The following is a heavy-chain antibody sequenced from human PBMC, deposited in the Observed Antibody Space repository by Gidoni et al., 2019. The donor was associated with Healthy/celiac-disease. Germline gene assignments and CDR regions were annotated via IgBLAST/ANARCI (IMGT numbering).Heavy chain of an antibody. CDR2: IIPIFGTA. Sequence: QVQLVQSGAEAKKPGSSVKVSCKASGGTSSGYAISWVRQAPGKGLEWMGGIIPIFGTANYAQKFQGRVTITADESTSTAYMELSSLRSEDTAVYYCAREKSGGGFDYWGQGTLVTVSS. V-gene: IGHV1-69*01. J-gene: IGHJ4*02. CDR3: AREKSGGGFDY. CDR1: GGTSSGYA. D-gene: IGHD3-16*01.